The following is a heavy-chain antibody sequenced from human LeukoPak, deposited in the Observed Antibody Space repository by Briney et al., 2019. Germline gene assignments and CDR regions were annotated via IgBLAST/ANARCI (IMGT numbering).Heavy chain of an antibody. V-gene: IGHV6-1*01. J-gene: IGHJ4*02. CDR3: ARDGSSSSFDY. CDR2: TYYRSKWYN. Sequence: KPSQTLSLTCAISGDSVSSDSAACNWIRQSPSRDLEWLGRTYYRSKWYNDYAVPVKSRVTINPDTSKNQFSLQLYSVTPEDTAVYYCARDGSSSSFDYWGQGTLVTVSS. D-gene: IGHD6-6*01. CDR1: GDSVSSDSAA.